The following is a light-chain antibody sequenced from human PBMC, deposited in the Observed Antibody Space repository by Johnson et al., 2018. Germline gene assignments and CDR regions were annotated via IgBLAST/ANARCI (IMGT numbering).Light chain of an antibody. Sequence: QSVLTQPPSVSAAPGQKVTISCSGSSSNIGNNYVSWYQQLPGTAPKLLIYENNKRPSGIPDRFSGSKSGTSATLGITGLQTGVEADYYCGTWDSSLSAGNVFGTGTKVTV. CDR3: GTWDSSLSAGNV. J-gene: IGLJ1*01. CDR1: SSNIGNNY. CDR2: ENN. V-gene: IGLV1-51*02.